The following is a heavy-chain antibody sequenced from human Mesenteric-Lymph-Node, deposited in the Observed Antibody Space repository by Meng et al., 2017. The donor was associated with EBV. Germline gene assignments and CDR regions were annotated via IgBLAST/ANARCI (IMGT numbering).Heavy chain of an antibody. CDR3: ARVGQWLPIDY. Sequence: LQDAGHGLCRPSGTRALRYPGSGGPLSRSNWWSWVRQPPGRGLEWIGEIYHSGSTNYNPSLKRRVTISVDQSKNQFSLNLSSVTAADTAVYYCARVGQWLPIDYWGQGTLVTVSS. D-gene: IGHD6-19*01. V-gene: IGHV4-4*02. CDR2: IYHSGST. J-gene: IGHJ4*02. CDR1: GGPLSRSNW.